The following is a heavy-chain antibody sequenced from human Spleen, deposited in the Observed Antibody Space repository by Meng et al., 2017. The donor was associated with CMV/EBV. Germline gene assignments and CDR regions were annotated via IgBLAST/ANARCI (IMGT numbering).Heavy chain of an antibody. J-gene: IGHJ4*02. D-gene: IGHD3-3*01. CDR3: ARIPLFGVVIDY. V-gene: IGHV1-2*02. CDR2: INPNSGGT. CDR1: GYTFTDYY. Sequence: ASVKVSCKASGYTFTDYYVNWVRQAPGQGLEWMGWINPNSGGTNYAQKFQGRVTMTRDTSISTACMELSRLRSDDTAVYYCARIPLFGVVIDYWGQGTLVTVSS.